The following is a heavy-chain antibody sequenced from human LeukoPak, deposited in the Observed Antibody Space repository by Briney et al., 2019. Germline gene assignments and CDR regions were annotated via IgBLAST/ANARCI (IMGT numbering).Heavy chain of an antibody. J-gene: IGHJ4*02. D-gene: IGHD6-19*01. CDR2: IRYDGSNK. Sequence: PGGSLRLSCAASGLTFSSYGMHWVRQAPGKGLEWVAFIRYDGSNKYYADSVKGRFTISRDNSKNTLYLQMNSLRAEDTAVYYCAKDYPASVYSSGWYGSAFDYWGQGTLVTVSS. V-gene: IGHV3-30*02. CDR1: GLTFSSYG. CDR3: AKDYPASVYSSGWYGSAFDY.